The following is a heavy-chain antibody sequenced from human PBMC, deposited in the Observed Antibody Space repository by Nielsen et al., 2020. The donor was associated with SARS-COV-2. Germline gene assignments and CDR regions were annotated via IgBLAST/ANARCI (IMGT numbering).Heavy chain of an antibody. CDR3: ALQTMVYL. D-gene: IGHD3-10*01. Sequence: GESLKISCAASGFTFSSYAMSWVRQAPGKGLEWASAISGSGGSTYYADSVKGRFTISRDNSKNTLYLQMNSLRAEDTAVYYCALQTMVYLWGQGTLVTVSS. J-gene: IGHJ4*02. V-gene: IGHV3-23*01. CDR2: ISGSGGST. CDR1: GFTFSSYA.